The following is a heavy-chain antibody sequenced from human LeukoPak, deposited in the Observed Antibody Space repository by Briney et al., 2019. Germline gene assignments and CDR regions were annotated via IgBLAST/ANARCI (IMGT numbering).Heavy chain of an antibody. CDR1: GFTFSSYS. D-gene: IGHD3-22*01. J-gene: IGHJ5*02. CDR2: ISSSSSYI. Sequence: GGSLRLSCAASGFTFSSYSMNWVRQAPGKGLEWVSSISSSSSYIYYADSVKGRFTISRDNAKNSLYLQMNSLRAEDTAVYYCARGAITMSNWFDPWGQGTLVTVSS. V-gene: IGHV3-21*01. CDR3: ARGAITMSNWFDP.